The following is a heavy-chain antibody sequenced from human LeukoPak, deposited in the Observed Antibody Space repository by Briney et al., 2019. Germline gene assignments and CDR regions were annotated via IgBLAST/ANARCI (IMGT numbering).Heavy chain of an antibody. J-gene: IGHJ3*02. CDR3: ARVGYNSAFDI. CDR2: IFYSGNT. CDR1: GGSFSGYY. D-gene: IGHD5-24*01. V-gene: IGHV4-59*01. Sequence: PSETLSLTCAVYGGSFSGYYWSWIRQPPGKGLEWIGYIFYSGNTNYNPSLKSRVTISVDTSKNQFSLKLSSVTAADTAVYYCARVGYNSAFDIWGQGTMVTVSS.